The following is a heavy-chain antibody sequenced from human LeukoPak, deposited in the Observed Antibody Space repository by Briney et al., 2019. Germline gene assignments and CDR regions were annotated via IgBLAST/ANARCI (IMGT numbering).Heavy chain of an antibody. CDR2: IYYSGST. V-gene: IGHV4-39*01. D-gene: IGHD2/OR15-2a*01. J-gene: IGHJ4*02. Sequence: PSETLSLTCTVSGGSISSSSYYWGWIRQPPGKGLEWIGSIYYSGSTYYDPSLKSRVTISVDTSKNQFSLKLSSVTAADTAVYYCARLTIYASGEDSWAQGTLVTVSS. CDR1: GGSISSSSYY. CDR3: ARLTIYASGEDS.